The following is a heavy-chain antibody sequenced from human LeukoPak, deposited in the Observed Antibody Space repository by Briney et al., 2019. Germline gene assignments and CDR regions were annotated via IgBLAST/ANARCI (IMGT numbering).Heavy chain of an antibody. CDR2: IIPIFGTA. CDR1: GGTFSSYA. CDR3: ARDFGRDDYYGMDV. J-gene: IGHJ6*02. D-gene: IGHD5-24*01. V-gene: IGHV1-69*01. Sequence: GSSVKVSCKASGGTFSSYAISWVRQAPGQGLEWMGGIIPIFGTANYAQKFQGGVTITADESTSTAYMELSSLRSEDTAVYYCARDFGRDDYYGMDVWGQGTTVTVSS.